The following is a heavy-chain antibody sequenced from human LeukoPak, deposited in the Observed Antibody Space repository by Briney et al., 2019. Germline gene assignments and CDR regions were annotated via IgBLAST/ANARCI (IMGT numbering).Heavy chain of an antibody. CDR3: ARHQYCGGDCYTLDY. V-gene: IGHV4-59*08. D-gene: IGHD2-21*02. CDR2: IYYSGIT. J-gene: IGHJ4*02. CDR1: GGSISSYY. Sequence: PSEPLSLTCTVSGGSISSYYWSWIRKPPGKGLEWIGYIYYSGITNYNPSLKSRVTISVDTSKNQFSLSLSAVTAADTAVYYCARHQYCGGDCYTLDYWGQGTLVTVSS.